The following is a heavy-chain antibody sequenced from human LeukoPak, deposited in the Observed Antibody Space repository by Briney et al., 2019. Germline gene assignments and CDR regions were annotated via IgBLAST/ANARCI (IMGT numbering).Heavy chain of an antibody. CDR3: ARDRPATAIPYGMDV. CDR2: INPSGGST. CDR1: GYTFTSYY. J-gene: IGHJ6*02. D-gene: IGHD2-2*02. Sequence: ASVNVSCKASGYTFTSYYMHWVRQAPGPGLEWMGIINPSGGSTSYAQKFQGRVTMTRDTSTSTVYMELSSLRSEDTAVYYCARDRPATAIPYGMDVWGQGTTVTVSS. V-gene: IGHV1-46*01.